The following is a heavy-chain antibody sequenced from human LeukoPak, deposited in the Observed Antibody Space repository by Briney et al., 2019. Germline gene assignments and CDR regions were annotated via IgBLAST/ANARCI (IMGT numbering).Heavy chain of an antibody. CDR2: ISSSSSYI. J-gene: IGHJ6*03. Sequence: GGSLRLSCAASGFTFSSYSMNWVRQAPGKGLEWVSSISSSSSYIYYADSVKGRFTISRGYAKNSLYLQMNSLRAEDTAVYYCARENDGSSGWYGPANYMDVWGKGTTVTVSS. D-gene: IGHD6-19*01. CDR3: ARENDGSSGWYGPANYMDV. V-gene: IGHV3-21*01. CDR1: GFTFSSYS.